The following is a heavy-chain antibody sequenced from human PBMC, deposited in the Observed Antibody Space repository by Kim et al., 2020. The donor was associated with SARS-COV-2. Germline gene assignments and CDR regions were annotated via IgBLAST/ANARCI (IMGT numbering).Heavy chain of an antibody. D-gene: IGHD3-16*01. V-gene: IGHV3-21*01. J-gene: IGHJ4*02. Sequence: SDYTYYADSVRGRFTISRDNAKNSLYDQMNSLRVEDTAVYYCARGCRRFWGQGTMVTVSS. CDR3: ARGCRRF. CDR2: SDYT.